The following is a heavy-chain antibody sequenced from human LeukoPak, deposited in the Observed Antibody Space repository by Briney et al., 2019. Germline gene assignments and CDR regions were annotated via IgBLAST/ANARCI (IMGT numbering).Heavy chain of an antibody. D-gene: IGHD4-11*01. CDR2: INEDGSEK. CDR3: ARSKIDY. Sequence: GGSLRLSCTASGFTFSNYWMMRVRQAPGKGLEWVANINEDGSEKYYADSVEGRFTISRDNAKNSLDLQMNSLRADDTAIYYCARSKIDYWGQGTLVTVSS. CDR1: GFTFSNYW. V-gene: IGHV3-7*03. J-gene: IGHJ4*02.